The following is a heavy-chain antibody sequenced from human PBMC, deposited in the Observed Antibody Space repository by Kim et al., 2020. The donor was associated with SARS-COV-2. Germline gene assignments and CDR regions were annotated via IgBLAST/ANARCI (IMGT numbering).Heavy chain of an antibody. CDR1: GYTFTAFY. J-gene: IGHJ4*02. CDR2: INTYSGGA. V-gene: IGHV1-2*06. Sequence: DSVKVSCKTSGYTFTAFYIHWVRQAPGQGLEWVGRINTYSGGANYARKFQGKVTITTDTSIDTAYMDLSGLTSDDTAVYFCTRDDTSGYSVYWGQGTLVAVSS. D-gene: IGHD5-18*01. CDR3: TRDDTSGYSVY.